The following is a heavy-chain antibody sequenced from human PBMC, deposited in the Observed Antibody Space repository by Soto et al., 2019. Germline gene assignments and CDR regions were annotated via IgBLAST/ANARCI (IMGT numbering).Heavy chain of an antibody. V-gene: IGHV3-21*01. Sequence: GGSLRLSCAASGFTFSSYSMNWVRQAPGKGLEWVSSISSSSSYIYYADSVKGRFTISRDNAKNSLYLQMNSLRAEDTAVYYCARDPSKRPYGDYSENWFDPWGQGTLVTVSS. CDR1: GFTFSSYS. J-gene: IGHJ5*02. D-gene: IGHD4-17*01. CDR3: ARDPSKRPYGDYSENWFDP. CDR2: ISSSSSYI.